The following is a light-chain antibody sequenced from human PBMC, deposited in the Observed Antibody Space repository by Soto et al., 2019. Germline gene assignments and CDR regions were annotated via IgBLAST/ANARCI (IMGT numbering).Light chain of an antibody. Sequence: VSPGERATLSCRASQSVSSNLAWYQQKPGQAPRLLIYGASTRATGIPARFSGSGSGTEFTLTISSLQSEDFAVYYCQQYNNWPQTFGQGTKVEIK. CDR2: GAS. CDR1: QSVSSN. J-gene: IGKJ1*01. V-gene: IGKV3-15*01. CDR3: QQYNNWPQT.